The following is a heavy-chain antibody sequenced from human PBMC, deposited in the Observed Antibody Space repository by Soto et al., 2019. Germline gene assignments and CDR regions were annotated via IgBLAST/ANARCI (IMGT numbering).Heavy chain of an antibody. V-gene: IGHV4-39*07. CDR1: GGSISSSNYY. J-gene: IGHJ6*02. CDR3: ASGGNVVTAILGGMDV. D-gene: IGHD2-21*02. CDR2: IYNSGRT. Sequence: SETLSLTCTVSGGSISSSNYYWGWIRQPPGKGLEWIGSIYNSGRTYYNPSLKSRVTISVDTSKNQFSLKLSSVTAADTAVYYCASGGNVVTAILGGMDVWGQGTTVTSP.